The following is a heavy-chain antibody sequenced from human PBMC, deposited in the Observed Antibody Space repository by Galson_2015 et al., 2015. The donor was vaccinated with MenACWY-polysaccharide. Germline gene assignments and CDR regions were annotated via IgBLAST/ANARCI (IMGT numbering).Heavy chain of an antibody. CDR3: AKGLGSFDF. V-gene: IGHV3-23*01. Sequence: SLRLSCAASGFPFSRYAMTWVRQAPGKGLEWVSTFSGTDDNTYHAASVKGRFTISRDNSKNTLYLQMNSLRAEDTAIYYCAKGLGSFDFWGQGTLVTVSS. CDR2: FSGTDDNT. CDR1: GFPFSRYA. J-gene: IGHJ4*02. D-gene: IGHD3-10*01.